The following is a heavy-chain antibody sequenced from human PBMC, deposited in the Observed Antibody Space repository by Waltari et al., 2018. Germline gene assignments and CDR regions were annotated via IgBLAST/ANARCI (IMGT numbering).Heavy chain of an antibody. D-gene: IGHD4-17*01. CDR1: GFTFGSYN. V-gene: IGHV3-21*01. CDR3: ARDHEYGGKADY. J-gene: IGHJ4*02. Sequence: EVQLVESGGGVVKPGGSLRLSCAASGFTFGSYNMNWVRQAPGKGLEWVSIISYSSSYIYYADSVKGRFTVSRDNAKSSLYLQMNSLRAEDTAVYYCARDHEYGGKADYWGQGTLVTISS. CDR2: ISYSSSYI.